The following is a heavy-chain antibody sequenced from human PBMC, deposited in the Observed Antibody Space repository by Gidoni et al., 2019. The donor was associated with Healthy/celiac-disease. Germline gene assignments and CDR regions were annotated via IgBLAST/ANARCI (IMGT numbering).Heavy chain of an antibody. CDR2: ISYDGSNK. CDR1: GSSLSSYG. D-gene: IGHD3-22*01. Sequence: GRSLRLSCAASGSSLSSYGMHWVRQAPGKGLEWVAVISYDGSNKYYADSVKGRFTISRDNSKNTLYLQMNSLRAEDTAVYYCAKDQYYYDSSGHMDVWGKGTTVTVSS. V-gene: IGHV3-30*18. J-gene: IGHJ6*03. CDR3: AKDQYYYDSSGHMDV.